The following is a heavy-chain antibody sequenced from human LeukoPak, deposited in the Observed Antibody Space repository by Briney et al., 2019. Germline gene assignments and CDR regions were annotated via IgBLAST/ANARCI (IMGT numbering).Heavy chain of an antibody. V-gene: IGHV3-23*01. Sequence: GGSLRLSCAASGFTFSSYAMSWVRQAPGKGLEWVSSMSGSGGSTYYADSVKGRFTISRDDSKNTLYLQMNSLRAEDTAVYYCARVRYGELDVRGQGTTVTVSS. CDR2: MSGSGGST. J-gene: IGHJ6*02. CDR1: GFTFSSYA. D-gene: IGHD4-17*01. CDR3: ARVRYGELDV.